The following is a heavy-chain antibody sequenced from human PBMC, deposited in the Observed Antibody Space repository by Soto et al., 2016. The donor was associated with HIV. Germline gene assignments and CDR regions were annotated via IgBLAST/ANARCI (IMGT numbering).Heavy chain of an antibody. Sequence: EVQLVESGGGLVKPGGSLRLSCAASGFTFSSYSMNWVRQAPGKGLEWVSSMTGSNNYIYYADSVKGRFTISRDNAKNSLYLQMNSLRAEDTAVYYCARDWGIAAPGYDYWGQGTPGHRLL. CDR3: ARDWGIAAPGYDY. V-gene: IGHV3-21*01. CDR1: GFTFSSYS. D-gene: IGHD6-13*01. J-gene: IGHJ4*02. CDR2: MTGSNNYI.